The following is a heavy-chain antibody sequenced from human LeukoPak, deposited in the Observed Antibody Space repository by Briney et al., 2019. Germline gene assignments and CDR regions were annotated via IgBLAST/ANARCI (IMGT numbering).Heavy chain of an antibody. CDR1: GGSISSGGYS. CDR2: IYHSGST. V-gene: IGHV4-30-2*01. J-gene: IGHJ4*02. Sequence: PSQTLSLICAVSGGSISSGGYSWSWIRQPPGKGLEWIGYIYHSGSTYYNPSLKSRVTISVDRSKNQFSLKLSSVTAADTAVYYCARGQGLYSYGYYDYWGQGTLVTVSS. D-gene: IGHD5-18*01. CDR3: ARGQGLYSYGYYDY.